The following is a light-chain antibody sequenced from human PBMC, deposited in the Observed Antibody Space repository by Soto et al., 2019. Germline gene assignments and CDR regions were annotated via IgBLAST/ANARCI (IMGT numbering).Light chain of an antibody. V-gene: IGLV2-8*01. CDR2: EVT. Sequence: QSALTQPPSASGSPGQSVTISCTGTSSDVGGYNFVSWYQHFPGKAPKLIIYEVTKRPSGVPDRFSGFKSGNTASLTVSGLQTDDEADYYCSSYGGSNNFVFGTGTKVTVL. CDR3: SSYGGSNNFV. J-gene: IGLJ1*01. CDR1: SSDVGGYNF.